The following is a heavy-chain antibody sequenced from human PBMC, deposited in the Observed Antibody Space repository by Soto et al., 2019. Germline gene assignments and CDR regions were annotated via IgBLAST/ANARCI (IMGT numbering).Heavy chain of an antibody. J-gene: IGHJ3*02. CDR3: ATSGYYDAFDI. CDR2: IYSGGST. D-gene: IGHD3-3*01. CDR1: GFTVISNY. V-gene: IGHV3-53*01. Sequence: GGSLRLSCAASGFTVISNYMSWVRQAPGKGLEWVSVIYSGGSTYYADSVKGRFTISRDNSKNTLYLQMNSLRAEDTAVYYCATSGYYDAFDIWGQGTMVTVSS.